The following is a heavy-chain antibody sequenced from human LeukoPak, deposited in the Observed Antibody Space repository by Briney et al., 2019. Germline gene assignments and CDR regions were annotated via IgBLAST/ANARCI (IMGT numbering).Heavy chain of an antibody. Sequence: SETLSLTCAVSGGFISSSNWWSWVRQPPGKGLEWIGEINHRGSTNHNPSLKSRVTISVDTSRNSFSLELSSVTAADTAVYYCARVGYCGDDCYPFDHWGQGTLTTISS. CDR2: INHRGST. D-gene: IGHD2-21*02. CDR1: GGFISSSNW. V-gene: IGHV4-4*02. J-gene: IGHJ4*02. CDR3: ARVGYCGDDCYPFDH.